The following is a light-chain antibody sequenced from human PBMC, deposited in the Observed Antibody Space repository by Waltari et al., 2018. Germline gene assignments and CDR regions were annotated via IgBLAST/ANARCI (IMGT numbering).Light chain of an antibody. CDR3: QQRKNWPPLT. V-gene: IGKV3-11*01. CDR1: QNVDRY. Sequence: SLSPGERATLSCKASQNVDRYLAWYQQKPGQAPRLLIYDTSNRATGIPVRFSGSGSGTDFTLTISSLEPEDFAVYYCQQRKNWPPLTFGGGTKVEIK. J-gene: IGKJ4*01. CDR2: DTS.